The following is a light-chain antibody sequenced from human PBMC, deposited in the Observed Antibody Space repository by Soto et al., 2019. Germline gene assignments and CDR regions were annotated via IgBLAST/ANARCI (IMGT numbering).Light chain of an antibody. CDR2: DAS. V-gene: IGKV3-15*01. CDR1: ESVNDN. J-gene: IGKJ1*01. Sequence: ETVMTQSPATLSVSPGERVTLSCWASESVNDNLAWYHQKPGQTPRLLIYDASTRAAGIPARFSGSGSGTDFTLTISSLEPEDFAVYYCQQYGSSLWTFGQGTKVDI. CDR3: QQYGSSLWT.